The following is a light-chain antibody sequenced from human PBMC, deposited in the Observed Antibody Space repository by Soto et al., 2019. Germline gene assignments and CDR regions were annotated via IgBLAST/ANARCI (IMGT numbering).Light chain of an antibody. CDR1: QGISTF. CDR2: AAS. Sequence: DIQMTQSPSSLSTSVGDRVTITCRASQGISTFLNWYQQKPGKAPRLLIYAASRLQSGVPSRFRGGASGTDFTLTISSLQLDDFATYYCQQSYNTPLTFGQGTKVDI. CDR3: QQSYNTPLT. V-gene: IGKV1-39*01. J-gene: IGKJ1*01.